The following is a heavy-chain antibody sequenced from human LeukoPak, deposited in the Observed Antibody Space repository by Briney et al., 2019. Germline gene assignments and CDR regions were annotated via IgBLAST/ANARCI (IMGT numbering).Heavy chain of an antibody. CDR2: ISDGSST. Sequence: GGSLRLSCAASGFTFSSYWMHWVRQAPGKGLVWVSRISDGSSTSYADSVKGRFTISRDNAKNTLYLQMNSLRAEDTAVYYCARDHRGSGSRYYYYYVDVWGKGTTVTISS. CDR3: ARDHRGSGSRYYYYYVDV. D-gene: IGHD3-10*01. J-gene: IGHJ6*03. V-gene: IGHV3-74*01. CDR1: GFTFSSYW.